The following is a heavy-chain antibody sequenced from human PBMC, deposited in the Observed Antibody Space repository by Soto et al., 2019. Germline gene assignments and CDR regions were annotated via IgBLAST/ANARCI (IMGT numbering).Heavy chain of an antibody. CDR1: GFSFSDSW. J-gene: IGHJ5*02. CDR3: ARGNQWFDP. CDR2: INSDGSST. V-gene: IGHV3-74*01. Sequence: EVQVVESGGGLVQPGESLRLSCAASGFSFSDSWMHWVRQAPGKGLMWVSRINSDGSSTNYADSVKGRFTISRDNSRNTLYLQMSSLRAVDTAVYYCARGNQWFDPWGQGTLVTVSS.